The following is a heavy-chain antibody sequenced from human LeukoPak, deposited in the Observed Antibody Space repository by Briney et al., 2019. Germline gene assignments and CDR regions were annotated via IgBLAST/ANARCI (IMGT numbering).Heavy chain of an antibody. CDR2: IYHSGST. Sequence: ASETLSLTCAVSGGSISSGGYSWSWIRQPPGKGLEWIGYIYHSGSTYYNPSLKSRVTISVDRSKNQFSLKLSSVTAADTAVYYCARQVAVAGISYFDYWGQGTLVTVSS. D-gene: IGHD6-19*01. V-gene: IGHV4-30-2*01. CDR1: GGSISSGGYS. CDR3: ARQVAVAGISYFDY. J-gene: IGHJ4*02.